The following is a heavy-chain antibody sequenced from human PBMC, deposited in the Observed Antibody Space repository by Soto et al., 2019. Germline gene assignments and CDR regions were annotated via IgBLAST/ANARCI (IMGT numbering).Heavy chain of an antibody. J-gene: IGHJ4*02. Sequence: EVQLLESGGDLVQPGGSLRLSCAGSGFTFRDYALNWVRQGPGKGLEWVSTISNSGDSTYYADSVKGRFTISRDNSKNSLYLKMNSLRAEDTAVYYCARDPSTGHADYWGQGTVVTVSS. CDR1: GFTFRDYA. CDR3: ARDPSTGHADY. CDR2: ISNSGDST. V-gene: IGHV3-23*01. D-gene: IGHD3-9*01.